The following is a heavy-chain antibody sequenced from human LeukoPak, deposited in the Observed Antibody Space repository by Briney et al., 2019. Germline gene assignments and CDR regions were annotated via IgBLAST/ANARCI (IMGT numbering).Heavy chain of an antibody. CDR2: ISGSGGST. CDR1: GFTFSSYA. CDR3: AKGRGISSSGYYYDY. D-gene: IGHD3-22*01. Sequence: GGSLRLSCAASGFTFSSYAMSWVRQAPGKGLEWVSAISGSGGSTYYADSVKGRFTISRDNSKNTLYLQMNSLRAEDTAVYYCAKGRGISSSGYYYDYWGQGTLVTVSS. J-gene: IGHJ4*02. V-gene: IGHV3-23*01.